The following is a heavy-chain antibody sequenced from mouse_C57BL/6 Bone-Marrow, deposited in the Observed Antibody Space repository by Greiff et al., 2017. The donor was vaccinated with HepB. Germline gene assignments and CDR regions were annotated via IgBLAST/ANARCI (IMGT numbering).Heavy chain of an antibody. CDR3: ASPPYPYAMDY. Sequence: EVQVVESGGGLVKPGGSLKLSCAASGFTFSSYAMSWVRQTPEKRLEWVATISDGGSYTYYPDNVKGRFTISRDNAKNNLYLQMSHLKSEVTAMYYCASPPYPYAMDYWGQGTSVTVSS. CDR1: GFTFSSYA. V-gene: IGHV5-4*01. CDR2: ISDGGSYT. J-gene: IGHJ4*01.